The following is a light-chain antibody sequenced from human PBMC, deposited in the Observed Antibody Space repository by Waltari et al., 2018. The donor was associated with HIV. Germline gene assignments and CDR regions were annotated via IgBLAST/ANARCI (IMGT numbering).Light chain of an antibody. CDR2: EVS. CDR1: NGDISDYNY. J-gene: IGLJ2*01. V-gene: IGLV2-8*01. CDR3: SSFAATHKL. Sequence: QSALTQSPSASGSPGHSVNISCTGANGDISDYNYVSWYQQHSNRPPKLIIFEVSKRPSWVPDRFAGSKSGNTASLFVSGLQPEDEATYFCSSFAATHKLFGGGTKLTVL.